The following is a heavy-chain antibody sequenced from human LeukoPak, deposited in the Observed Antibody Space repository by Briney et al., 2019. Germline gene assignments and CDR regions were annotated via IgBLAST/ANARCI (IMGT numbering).Heavy chain of an antibody. CDR2: INPNSGGT. J-gene: IGHJ4*02. CDR3: ARGTYCGGDCIGN. V-gene: IGHV1-2*02. D-gene: IGHD2-21*02. CDR1: GYTSTAYY. Sequence: GASLKVSCKASGYTSTAYYIHWVRQAPGHGREWKGWINPNSGGTNYTQKFQGRVTMTRDTSISTAYMELSRLRSDDTAVYYCARGTYCGGDCIGNWGQGTLVIVSS.